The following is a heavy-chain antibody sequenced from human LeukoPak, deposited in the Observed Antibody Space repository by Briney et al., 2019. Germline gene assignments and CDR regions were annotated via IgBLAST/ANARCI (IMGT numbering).Heavy chain of an antibody. V-gene: IGHV4-34*01. Sequence: SETLSLTCAVYGGSFSGYYWSWIRQPPGKGLEWIGEINHSGSTNYNPSLKSRVTISVDTSKNQFSLKLSSVTAADTAVYYCARGRRYSGYDYGFDPWDQGTLVTVSS. J-gene: IGHJ5*02. CDR1: GGSFSGYY. D-gene: IGHD5-12*01. CDR3: ARGRRYSGYDYGFDP. CDR2: INHSGST.